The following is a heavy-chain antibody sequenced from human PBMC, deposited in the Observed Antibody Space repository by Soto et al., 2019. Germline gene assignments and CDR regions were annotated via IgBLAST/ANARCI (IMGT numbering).Heavy chain of an antibody. V-gene: IGHV3-30*03. D-gene: IGHD4-4*01. CDR3: ATYDYSNYVPWFDP. J-gene: IGHJ5*02. Sequence: PGGSLRLSCAASGFTFSSYGMHWVRQAPGKGLEWVAVISYDGSNKYYADSVKGRFTISGDNSKNTLYLQMNSLRAEDTAVYYCATYDYSNYVPWFDPWGQGTLVTVSS. CDR2: ISYDGSNK. CDR1: GFTFSSYG.